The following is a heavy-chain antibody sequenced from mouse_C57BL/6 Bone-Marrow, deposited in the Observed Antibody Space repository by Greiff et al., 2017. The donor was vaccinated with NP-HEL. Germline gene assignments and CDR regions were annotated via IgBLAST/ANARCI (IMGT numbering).Heavy chain of an antibody. Sequence: EVKLQQSGPELVKPGASVKISCKASGYTFTDYYMNWVKQSHGKSLEWIGDINPNNGGTSYNQKFKGKATLTVDKSSSTAYMELRSLTSEDSAVYYCASTVVAPYAMDYWGQGTSVTVSS. CDR1: GYTFTDYY. CDR3: ASTVVAPYAMDY. J-gene: IGHJ4*01. V-gene: IGHV1-26*01. D-gene: IGHD1-1*01. CDR2: INPNNGGT.